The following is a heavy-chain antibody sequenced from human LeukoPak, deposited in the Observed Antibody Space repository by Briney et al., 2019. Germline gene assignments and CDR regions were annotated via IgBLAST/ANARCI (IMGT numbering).Heavy chain of an antibody. CDR2: IYYSGST. Sequence: ASETLSLTCTVSGGSISSSSYYWGWIRQPPGKGLEWIGSIYYSGSTYYNPSLKSRVTISVDTSKNQFSLKLSSVTAADTAVYYCARLVPPFSGWFDPWGQGTLVTVSS. V-gene: IGHV4-39*01. J-gene: IGHJ5*02. CDR1: GGSISSSSYY. D-gene: IGHD2-2*01. CDR3: ARLVPPFSGWFDP.